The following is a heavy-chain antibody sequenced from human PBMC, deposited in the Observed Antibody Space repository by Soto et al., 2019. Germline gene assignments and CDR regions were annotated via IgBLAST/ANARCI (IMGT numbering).Heavy chain of an antibody. CDR2: IIPILGIA. J-gene: IGHJ6*03. CDR1: GGTFSSYT. CDR3: ARDRPRTDASYYYYYYMDV. Sequence: QVQLVQSGAEVKKPGSSVKVSCKASGGTFSSYTISWVRQAPGQGLEWMGRIIPILGIANYAQKFQGRVTITADKSTSTAYMELSSLRSEDTAVYYCARDRPRTDASYYYYYYMDVWGKGTTVTVSS. V-gene: IGHV1-69*08. D-gene: IGHD2-2*01.